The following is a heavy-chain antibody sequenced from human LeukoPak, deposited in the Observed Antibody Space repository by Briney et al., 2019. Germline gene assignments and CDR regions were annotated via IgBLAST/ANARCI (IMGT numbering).Heavy chain of an antibody. CDR3: ASMPVLGGYYFDY. J-gene: IGHJ4*02. D-gene: IGHD2-2*01. CDR2: IYYSGST. V-gene: IGHV4-30-4*01. Sequence: PSQTLSLTCTVSGGSISSGDYYWSWIRQPPGKGLEWIGYIYYSGSTYYNPSLKSRVTISVDTSKNQSSLKLSSVTAADTAVYYCASMPVLGGYYFDYWGQGTLVTVSS. CDR1: GGSISSGDYY.